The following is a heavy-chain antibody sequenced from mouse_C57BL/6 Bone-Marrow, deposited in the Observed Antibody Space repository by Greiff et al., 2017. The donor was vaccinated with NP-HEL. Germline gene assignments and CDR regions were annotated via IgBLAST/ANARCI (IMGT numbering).Heavy chain of an antibody. J-gene: IGHJ4*01. CDR3: TQCKKGVCYAMDY. CDR1: GYTFTDYE. V-gene: IGHV1-15*01. Sequence: QVQLQQSGAELVRPGASVTLSCKASGYTFTDYEMHWVKQTPVHGLEWIGAIDPETGGTAYNQKFKGKAILTADKSSSTAYMELRSLTSEDSAVYYCTQCKKGVCYAMDYWGQGTSVTVTS. CDR2: IDPETGGT.